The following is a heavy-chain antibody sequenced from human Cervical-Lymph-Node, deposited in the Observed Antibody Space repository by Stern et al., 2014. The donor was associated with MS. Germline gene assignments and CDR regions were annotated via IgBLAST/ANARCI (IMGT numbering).Heavy chain of an antibody. CDR1: GGSISSRY. Sequence: QVQLQESGPGLVKPSETLSLTCAVSGGSISSRYWGWIRQPPGKGLEWIGLISHSGDTKYNPSLQSRVTISLDTSKNQFSLKVTSVTAADTAVYYCARLSTAVDFWGQGTLVTVSS. CDR3: ARLSTAVDF. CDR2: ISHSGDT. V-gene: IGHV4-59*08. J-gene: IGHJ4*02.